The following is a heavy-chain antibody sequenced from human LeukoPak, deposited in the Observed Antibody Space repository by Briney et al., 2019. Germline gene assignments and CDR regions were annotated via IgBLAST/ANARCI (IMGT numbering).Heavy chain of an antibody. CDR1: GGSMSFYY. J-gene: IGHJ6*03. CDR3: ASTGRYFDPGYYYYMDV. V-gene: IGHV4-59*08. Sequence: SETLSLTCTVPGGSMSFYYWSWIRQSPGKGLECIGYIYYSGSTNYNPSLKSRVTTSVDTSKNQFSLKLSSVTAADTAVYYCASTGRYFDPGYYYYMDVWGKGTTVTVSS. D-gene: IGHD3-9*01. CDR2: IYYSGST.